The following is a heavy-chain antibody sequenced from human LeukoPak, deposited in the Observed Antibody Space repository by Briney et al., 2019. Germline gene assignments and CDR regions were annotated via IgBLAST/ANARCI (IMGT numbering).Heavy chain of an antibody. CDR2: ISYDGSNK. Sequence: PGGSLRLSCAASGSTFSSYGMHGVRQAPGKGLEGVAVISYDGSNKYYADSVEGRFTISRDNSKNTLYLQMNSLRAEDTAVYYCAKGRGRYCSSTSCDMGGDYWGQGTLVTVSS. J-gene: IGHJ4*02. CDR1: GSTFSSYG. V-gene: IGHV3-30*18. CDR3: AKGRGRYCSSTSCDMGGDY. D-gene: IGHD2-2*02.